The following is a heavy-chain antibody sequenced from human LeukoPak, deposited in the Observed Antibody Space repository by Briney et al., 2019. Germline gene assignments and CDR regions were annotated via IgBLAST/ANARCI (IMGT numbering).Heavy chain of an antibody. CDR2: INPNSGGI. Sequence: ASVKVSCKASGYTFTGYYMHWVRQAPGQGLEWMGWINPNSGGINYAQKFQGRVTMTRDTSISTAYMELSRLRSDDTAVYYCARDPRTTIFGVVTPFDYWGQGTLVTVSS. V-gene: IGHV1-2*02. J-gene: IGHJ4*02. CDR3: ARDPRTTIFGVVTPFDY. CDR1: GYTFTGYY. D-gene: IGHD3-3*01.